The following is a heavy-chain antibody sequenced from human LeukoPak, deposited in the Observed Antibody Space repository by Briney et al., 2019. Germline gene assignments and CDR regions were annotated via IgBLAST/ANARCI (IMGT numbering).Heavy chain of an antibody. J-gene: IGHJ4*02. CDR1: GFTFSSYW. Sequence: GGSLRLSCAASGFTFSSYWMHWVRQAPGKGLVWVSRINSDGSSTSYADSVKGRFTISRDNAKNSLYLQMNSLRAEDTAVYYCAKDSNEGGFDYWGQGTLVTVSS. CDR3: AKDSNEGGFDY. CDR2: INSDGSST. V-gene: IGHV3-74*01. D-gene: IGHD2-2*01.